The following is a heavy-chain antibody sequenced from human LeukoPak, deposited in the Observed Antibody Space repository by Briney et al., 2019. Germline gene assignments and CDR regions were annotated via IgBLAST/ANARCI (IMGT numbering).Heavy chain of an antibody. CDR3: ARGQTGYYYYAMDV. J-gene: IGHJ6*02. CDR2: MNPNSGNT. CDR1: GYTFTSYD. Sequence: GASVKVSCEASGYTFTSYDINWVRQATGQGLEWMGWMNPNSGNTGYAQKFQGRVTMTRNTSISTAYMELSSLRSEDTAVYYCARGQTGYYYYAMDVWGQGATVTVSS. V-gene: IGHV1-8*01.